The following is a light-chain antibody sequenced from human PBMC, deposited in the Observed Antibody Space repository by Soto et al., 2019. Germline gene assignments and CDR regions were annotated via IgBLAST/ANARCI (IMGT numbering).Light chain of an antibody. CDR1: QDIRND. Sequence: AIQMTQSPSSLSASVGDRVTITCRASQDIRNDLGWYQQRPGKPPQVLIYAASNLDSGVPPRFSGSGSGTDFTLTISSLQPEDFATYYCLQDYNRPYTFGQGTKLEF. CDR3: LQDYNRPYT. V-gene: IGKV1-6*01. CDR2: AAS. J-gene: IGKJ2*01.